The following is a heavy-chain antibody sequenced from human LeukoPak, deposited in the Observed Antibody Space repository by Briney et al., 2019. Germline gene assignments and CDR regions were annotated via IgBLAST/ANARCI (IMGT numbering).Heavy chain of an antibody. J-gene: IGHJ1*01. CDR3: ATGNYYDSRGYYTFGH. CDR1: GFTFSNYW. CDR2: INTYGSTT. V-gene: IGHV3-74*01. D-gene: IGHD3-22*01. Sequence: GGSLRLSCAASGFTFSNYWMHWVRQAPGKGLVWVSRINTYGSTTAYADSVKGGFTISRDNAKNTLYLQMNSLRAEDTAVYYCATGNYYDSRGYYTFGHWGQGTLVTVSS.